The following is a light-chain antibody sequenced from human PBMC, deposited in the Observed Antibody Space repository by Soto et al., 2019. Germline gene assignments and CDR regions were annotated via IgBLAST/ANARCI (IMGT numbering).Light chain of an antibody. CDR1: QSLLHSNGYNY. J-gene: IGKJ4*01. CDR3: MQALQTLT. CDR2: LGS. Sequence: DIVMTQSPLSLPVTPGEPASISCRSSQSLLHSNGYNYLDWYLQKPGQSPQLLIYLGSNRASGVPDRFSGSGSGTDFTLKISRVEAEDVGVYYCMQALQTLTVGGGTKVDIK. V-gene: IGKV2-28*01.